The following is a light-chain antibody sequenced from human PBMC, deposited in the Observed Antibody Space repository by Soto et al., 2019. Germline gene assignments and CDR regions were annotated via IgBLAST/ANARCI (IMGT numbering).Light chain of an antibody. CDR1: SSNIGDNT. CDR2: SND. CDR3: AVWDDSLDGLV. V-gene: IGLV1-44*01. Sequence: QLVLTQPPSASGTPGQSVTISCSGSSSNIGDNTVNWYQQLPGTAPKLLMYSNDQRWSGVPDRFSGSKSGTSASLAISGLQSEDEADYYCAVWDDSLDGLVFGGGTKVTVL. J-gene: IGLJ2*01.